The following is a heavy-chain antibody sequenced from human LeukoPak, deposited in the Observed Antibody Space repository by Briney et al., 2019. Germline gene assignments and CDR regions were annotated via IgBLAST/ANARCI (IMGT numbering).Heavy chain of an antibody. V-gene: IGHV1-69*01. CDR1: GGTFSSYA. CDR2: IIPIFGTA. Sequence: SVKVSCKASGGTFSSYAISWVRQAPGQGLEWMGGIIPIFGTANYAQKFQGRVTITADESTSTAYMELSSLRSEDTAVYYCATDPLGVGVMFLDSWGQGTLVTISS. J-gene: IGHJ4*02. CDR3: ATDPLGVGVMFLDS. D-gene: IGHD3-16*01.